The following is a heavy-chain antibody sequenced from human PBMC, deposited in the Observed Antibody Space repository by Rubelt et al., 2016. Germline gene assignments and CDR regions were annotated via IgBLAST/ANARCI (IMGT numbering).Heavy chain of an antibody. CDR2: IYYSGST. CDR1: GGSISSSSYY. Sequence: QLQLQESGPGLVKPSETLSLTCTVSGGSISSSSYYWDWIRQPPGKGLEWIGSIYYSGSTYYNPSLKSRVTISVDTSKNQFSLKLNSVTAADTALYYWARGGVSDSDYWGQGTLVTVSS. J-gene: IGHJ4*02. CDR3: ARGGVSDSDY. D-gene: IGHD2-21*01. V-gene: IGHV4-39*07.